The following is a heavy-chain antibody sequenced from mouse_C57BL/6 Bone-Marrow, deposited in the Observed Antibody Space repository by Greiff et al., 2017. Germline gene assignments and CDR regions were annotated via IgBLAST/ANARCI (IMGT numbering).Heavy chain of an antibody. CDR2: IYPRSGNT. V-gene: IGHV1-81*01. CDR3: AKRYGSSSLYAMDY. Sequence: VKLQQSGAELARPGASVKLSCKASGYTFTSYGISWVKQRTGQGLEWIGEIYPRSGNTYYNEKFKGKATLTADKSSSTAYMELRSLTSEDSAVYFWAKRYGSSSLYAMDYWGQGTSVTVSS. D-gene: IGHD1-1*01. J-gene: IGHJ4*01. CDR1: GYTFTSYG.